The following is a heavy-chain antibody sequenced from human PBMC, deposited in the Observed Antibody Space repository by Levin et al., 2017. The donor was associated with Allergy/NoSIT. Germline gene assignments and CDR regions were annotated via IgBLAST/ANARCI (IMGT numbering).Heavy chain of an antibody. D-gene: IGHD3-9*01. Sequence: SVKVSCKASGGTFSSYAISWVRQAPGQGLEWMGRIIPILGIANYAQKFQGRVTITADKSTSTAYMELSSLRSEDTAVYYCARAQPHYDILVGWGQGTLVTVSS. CDR3: ARAQPHYDILVG. J-gene: IGHJ4*02. CDR2: IIPILGIA. CDR1: GGTFSSYA. V-gene: IGHV1-69*04.